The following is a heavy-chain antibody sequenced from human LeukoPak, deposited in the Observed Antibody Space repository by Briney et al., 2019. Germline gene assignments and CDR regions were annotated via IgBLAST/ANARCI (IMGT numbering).Heavy chain of an antibody. CDR1: GASISSGSYY. V-gene: IGHV4-61*02. Sequence: SETLSLTCTVSGASISSGSYYGSWIRQPAGKGLGWIGRIYTSGSTNYNPSLKSRVTISVDTSKNQFSLKLSSVTAADTAVYYCARAHPTGRGFDPWGQGTLVTVSS. J-gene: IGHJ5*02. CDR2: IYTSGST. CDR3: ARAHPTGRGFDP.